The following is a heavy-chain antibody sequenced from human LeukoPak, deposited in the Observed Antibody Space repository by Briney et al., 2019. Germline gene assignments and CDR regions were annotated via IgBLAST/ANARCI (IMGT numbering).Heavy chain of an antibody. V-gene: IGHV1-24*01. CDR3: AREEYQLLRTSSYFDY. J-gene: IGHJ4*02. CDR1: GYTLTELS. Sequence: ASVKVSCKVSGYTLTELSMHWVRQAPGKGLEWVGGFDPEDGEKIYPQKFQGRVTMTEDTSTDTAYMDLSSLISEDTAVYYCAREEYQLLRTSSYFDYWGQGTLVTVSS. CDR2: FDPEDGEK. D-gene: IGHD2-2*01.